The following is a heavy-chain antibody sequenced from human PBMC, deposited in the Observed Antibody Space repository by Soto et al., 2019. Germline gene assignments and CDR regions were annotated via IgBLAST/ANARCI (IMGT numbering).Heavy chain of an antibody. CDR3: ARQIYDSDTGPNFQYYFDS. D-gene: IGHD3-22*01. Sequence: GESRKISCKGSGYRFAGYWITWVRQKPGKGLEWMGRIDPSDSQTYYSPSFRGHVTISVTKSLTTVFLQWSSLRASDTAMYYCARQIYDSDTGPNFQYYFDSWGQGTPVTVSS. V-gene: IGHV5-10-1*01. CDR1: GYRFAGYW. J-gene: IGHJ4*02. CDR2: IDPSDSQT.